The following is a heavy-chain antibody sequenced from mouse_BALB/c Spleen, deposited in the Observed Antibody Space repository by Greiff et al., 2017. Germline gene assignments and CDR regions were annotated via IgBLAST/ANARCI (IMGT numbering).Heavy chain of an antibody. CDR3: AREGINSEKYFDY. J-gene: IGHJ2*01. V-gene: IGHV1S41*01. D-gene: IGHD2-4*01. CDR2: ISPGGGST. Sequence: DLVKPGASVKLSCKASGYTLTSYWINWVKQWPGQGLAWIGRISPGGGSTYYNEMFKGKAILTEDTSSSTAYIQLSSLSSEDSAVYVCAREGINSEKYFDYWGQGTTLTVSS. CDR1: GYTLTSYW.